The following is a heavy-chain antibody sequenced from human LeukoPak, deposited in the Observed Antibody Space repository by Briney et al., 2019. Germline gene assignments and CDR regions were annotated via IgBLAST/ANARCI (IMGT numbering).Heavy chain of an antibody. J-gene: IGHJ5*02. CDR2: ISGSGGST. V-gene: IGHV3-23*01. Sequence: GGSLRLSCVASGITFSNYAMSWVRQAPGKGLEWVSAISGSGGSTYYADSVRGRFTISRDNSKNTLYLQMNSLRAEDTAVYYCATMERLGELSPGPWGQGTLVTVSS. CDR3: ATMERLGELSPGP. CDR1: GITFSNYA. D-gene: IGHD3-16*02.